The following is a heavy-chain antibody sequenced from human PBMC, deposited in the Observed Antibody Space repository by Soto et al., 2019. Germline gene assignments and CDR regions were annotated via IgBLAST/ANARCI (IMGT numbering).Heavy chain of an antibody. CDR2: IRIDSNHI. Sequence: EVQLVESGGGLVQPGGSLRLSCAASGFIFTSYSMNWVRQAPGKGLEWLSYIRIDSNHIGYADSVRGRFTISSDIAKNSLYLQMNSLRDEDTAVYYCARDLSYAFDYWGQGTVVTASS. J-gene: IGHJ4*02. V-gene: IGHV3-48*02. CDR1: GFIFTSYS. CDR3: ARDLSYAFDY. D-gene: IGHD1-26*01.